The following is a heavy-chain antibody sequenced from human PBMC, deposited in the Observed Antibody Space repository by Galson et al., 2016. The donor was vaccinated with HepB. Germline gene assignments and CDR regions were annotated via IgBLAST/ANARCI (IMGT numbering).Heavy chain of an antibody. CDR3: ARVTGGDGMDV. CDR2: IIPIVSTT. Sequence: SVKVSCKASGGTFSSYGISWVRQAPGQGLEWMGAIIPIVSTTKYGQKFQGRVTITAGKVTKTAYMEVSSLRCADTAVYYCARVTGGDGMDVWGQGTTVTVSS. V-gene: IGHV1-69*06. CDR1: GGTFSSYG. J-gene: IGHJ6*02. D-gene: IGHD1-14*01.